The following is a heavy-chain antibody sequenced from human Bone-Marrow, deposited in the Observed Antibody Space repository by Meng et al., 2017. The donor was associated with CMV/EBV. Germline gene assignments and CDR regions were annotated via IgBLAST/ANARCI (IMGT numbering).Heavy chain of an antibody. CDR2: ISSSISYI. V-gene: IGHV3-21*01. J-gene: IGHJ6*02. D-gene: IGHD3-3*01. CDR3: ARDQSHDFWSGYYYYYYGMDV. CDR1: GFTFSSYS. Sequence: GGSLRLSCAASGFTFSSYSMNWVRQAPGKGLEWVSSISSSISYIYYADSVKGRFTISRDNAKNSLYLQMNSLRAEDTAVYYCARDQSHDFWSGYYYYYYGMDVWGQGTTVTVSS.